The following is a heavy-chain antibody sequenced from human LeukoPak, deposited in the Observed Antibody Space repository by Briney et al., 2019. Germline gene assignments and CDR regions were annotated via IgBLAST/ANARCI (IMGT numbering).Heavy chain of an antibody. CDR2: INHSGGT. Sequence: SETLSLTCTVSGGSISSYYWSWIRQPPGKGLEWIGEINHSGGTNYNPSLKSRVTISVDTSKNQFSLKLSSVTAADTAVYYCATQSIAGDYWGQGTLVTVSS. CDR3: ATQSIAGDY. D-gene: IGHD6-6*01. CDR1: GGSISSYY. V-gene: IGHV4-34*01. J-gene: IGHJ4*02.